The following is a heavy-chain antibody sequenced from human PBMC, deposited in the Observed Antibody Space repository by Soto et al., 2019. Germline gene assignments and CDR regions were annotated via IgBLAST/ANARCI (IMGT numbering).Heavy chain of an antibody. CDR3: TPLALKYNSDWYPLSD. CDR1: SFTFSNVW. Sequence: GSLRISCAVSSFTFSNVWVNWVRQTPLNWLELVGLIKSETDCGTIDYAAPVKGRFTISRDDSNNTLYLQMNSLKTEDTATYYCTPLALKYNSDWYPLSDWGQGTRVTVS. CDR2: IKSETDCGTI. D-gene: IGHD6-19*01. V-gene: IGHV3-15*07. J-gene: IGHJ4*02.